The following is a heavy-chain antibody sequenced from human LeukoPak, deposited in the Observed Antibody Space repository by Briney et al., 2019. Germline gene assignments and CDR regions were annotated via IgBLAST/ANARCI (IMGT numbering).Heavy chain of an antibody. CDR2: ISYDGSNK. D-gene: IGHD3-22*01. CDR3: AREDSNYYDSSGPFGAFDI. Sequence: GGSQRLSCAASGFTFSSYWMRWVRQAPGKGLEWVAVISYDGSNKYYADSVKGRFTISRDNSKNTLYLQMNSLRAEDTAVYYCAREDSNYYDSSGPFGAFDIWGQGTMVTVSS. V-gene: IGHV3-30-3*01. J-gene: IGHJ3*02. CDR1: GFTFSSYW.